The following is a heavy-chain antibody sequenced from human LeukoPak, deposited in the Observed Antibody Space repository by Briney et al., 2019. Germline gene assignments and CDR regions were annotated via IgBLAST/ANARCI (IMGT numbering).Heavy chain of an antibody. Sequence: GGSLRLSCAASGFTFSAYAMHWVRQAPGKGLQWVAVISYDGSNKYYADSVKCRFTISRDNSKTPLYLQMTSLSPADTAVYYCPKGRYFDWFLLDYWGPGTLVTVSS. V-gene: IGHV3-30*04. D-gene: IGHD3-9*01. CDR1: GFTFSAYA. J-gene: IGHJ4*02. CDR2: ISYDGSNK. CDR3: PKGRYFDWFLLDY.